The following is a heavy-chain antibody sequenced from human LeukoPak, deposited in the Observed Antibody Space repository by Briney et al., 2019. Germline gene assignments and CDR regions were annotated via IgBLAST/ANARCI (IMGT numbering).Heavy chain of an antibody. D-gene: IGHD3-10*01. CDR3: ARVYYGSGSLHYYYYYMDV. CDR1: GFTFSSYA. V-gene: IGHV3-53*01. Sequence: PGGSLRPSCAASGFTFSSYAMSWVRQAPGKGLEWVSVIYGGGRTYYADSVKGRFIISRDNSKNTLYLQMNSLRAEDTAMYYCARVYYGSGSLHYYYYYMDVWGKGTAVTISS. J-gene: IGHJ6*03. CDR2: IYGGGRT.